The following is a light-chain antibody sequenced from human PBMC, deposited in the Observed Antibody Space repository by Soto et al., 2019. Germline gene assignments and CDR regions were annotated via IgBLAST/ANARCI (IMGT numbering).Light chain of an antibody. Sequence: EIVLTQSPATLSLSPGERATLSCRASQSVGSYLAWYQQKPGQAPRPLIYDVSKRATGIPARFSGSGSGTDFTLTISSLEPKVFAVYYCRQGRNCPTIPFGKGTDWKL. CDR2: DVS. J-gene: IGKJ5*01. CDR3: RQGRNCPTIP. V-gene: IGKV3-11*01. CDR1: QSVGSY.